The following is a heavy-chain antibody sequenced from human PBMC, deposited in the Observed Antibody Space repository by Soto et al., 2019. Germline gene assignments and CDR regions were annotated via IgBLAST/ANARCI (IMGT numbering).Heavy chain of an antibody. J-gene: IGHJ6*02. Sequence: PSKTLSLTCTVSGGSISSYYWSWIRQPPGKGLEWIGYIYYSGSTNYNPSLKSRVTISVDTSKNQFSLKLSSVTAADTAVYYCARSRDSYYDFWSGYYGYGMDVRGQVPTVTVS. CDR3: ARSRDSYYDFWSGYYGYGMDV. V-gene: IGHV4-59*01. CDR1: GGSISSYY. D-gene: IGHD3-3*01. CDR2: IYYSGST.